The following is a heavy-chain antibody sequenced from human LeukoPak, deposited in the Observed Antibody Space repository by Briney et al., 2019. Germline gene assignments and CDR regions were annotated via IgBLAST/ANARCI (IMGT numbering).Heavy chain of an antibody. J-gene: IGHJ4*02. V-gene: IGHV1-46*01. CDR2: INPGGGST. CDR3: ARTRTLAATQFDY. Sequence: GASVKVSCKASGYTFTSYYMHWVRQAPGQGLEWVGIINPGGGSTSYAQKFQGRVTMTRDMSTSTVYMELSSLRSEDTAVYYCARTRTLAATQFDYWGQGTLVTVSS. CDR1: GYTFTSYY. D-gene: IGHD2-15*01.